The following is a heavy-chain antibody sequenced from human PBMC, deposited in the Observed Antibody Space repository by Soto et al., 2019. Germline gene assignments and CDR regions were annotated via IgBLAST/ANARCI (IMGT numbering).Heavy chain of an antibody. D-gene: IGHD3-22*01. CDR1: GFTFSSYG. Sequence: GGSLRLSCAASGFTFSSYGMHWVRQAPGKGLEWVAVIWYDGSNKYYADSVKGRFTISRDNSKNTLYLQMNSLRAEDTAVYYCARDRYYDSSGYYPIETYYYYGMDVWGQGTTVTVSS. CDR3: ARDRYYDSSGYYPIETYYYYGMDV. CDR2: IWYDGSNK. V-gene: IGHV3-33*01. J-gene: IGHJ6*02.